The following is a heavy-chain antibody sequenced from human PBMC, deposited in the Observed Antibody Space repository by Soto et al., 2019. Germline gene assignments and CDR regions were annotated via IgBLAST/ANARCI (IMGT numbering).Heavy chain of an antibody. CDR2: IYPTGST. CDR1: GGSFSSYY. J-gene: IGHJ5*02. CDR3: ATGRSEIVPGAMDT. Sequence: QVQLQESGPGLVKPSETLSLSCTVSGGSFSSYYCNWVRKSAGKGLEWIRRIYPTGSTTYNPSLKSRLTMSVDTSKNQFSLRLTSMTAADTAVYYCATGRSEIVPGAMDTWGQGTLVTVSS. D-gene: IGHD2-2*01. V-gene: IGHV4-4*07.